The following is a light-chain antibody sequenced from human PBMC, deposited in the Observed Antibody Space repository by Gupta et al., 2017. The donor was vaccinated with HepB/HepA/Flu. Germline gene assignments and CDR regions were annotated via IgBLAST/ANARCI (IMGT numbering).Light chain of an antibody. V-gene: IGKV3-11*01. CDR1: QSVSST. Sequence: EIVLTQSPATLSLSPGERGTLSCRASQSVSSTLAWYQQKPGQAPRLLIYDASNRAPGIPARFSGSGSGTDFTLTISSLEPEDFAVYYCQQRSNWPLTFGGGTKVEIK. J-gene: IGKJ4*01. CDR3: QQRSNWPLT. CDR2: DAS.